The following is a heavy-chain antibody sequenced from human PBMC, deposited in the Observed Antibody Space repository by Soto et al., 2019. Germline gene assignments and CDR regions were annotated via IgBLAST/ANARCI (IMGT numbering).Heavy chain of an antibody. CDR3: ARVVILVTTASTHYYGHMEV. J-gene: IGHJ6*02. Sequence: QVQLVQSGAAVRKPGSSVTVSCKASGGTFSNYAISWVRQAPGQGLEWMGGIIPIVGTGSCAQKFQGRVTITADETTTTAYMELSSLRFEDAAVYYCARVVILVTTASTHYYGHMEVWGPGTTVTVSS. CDR2: IIPIVGTG. V-gene: IGHV1-69*01. D-gene: IGHD2-2*01. CDR1: GGTFSNYA.